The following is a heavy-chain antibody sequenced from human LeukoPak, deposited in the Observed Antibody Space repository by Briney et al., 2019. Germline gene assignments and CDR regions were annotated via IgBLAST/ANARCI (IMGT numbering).Heavy chain of an antibody. J-gene: IGHJ5*02. CDR3: AKEGTA. V-gene: IGHV3-9*01. D-gene: IGHD1-1*01. CDR1: GFTFYDYA. CDR2: ISWNSGSI. Sequence: PGGSLRLSCAASGFTFYDYAMHWVRHAPGKGLEWVSGISWNSGSIGYADSVKGRFTISRDNAKNSLYLQMNSLRAEDTALYYCAKEGTAWGQGTLVTVSS.